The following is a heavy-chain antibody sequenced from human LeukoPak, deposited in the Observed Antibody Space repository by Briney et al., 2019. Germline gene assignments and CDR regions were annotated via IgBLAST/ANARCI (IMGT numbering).Heavy chain of an antibody. J-gene: IGHJ6*03. CDR3: ARVVVVPAAISGVYYYYYMDV. D-gene: IGHD2-2*01. Sequence: SETLSLTCAVYGGSLSGYYWTWIRQPPGKGLEWIGEVNHSGSTNYNPSLKSRVTISVDTSKNQFSLKLSSVTAADTAVYYCARVVVVPAAISGVYYYYYMDVWGKGTTVTVSS. CDR1: GGSLSGYY. CDR2: VNHSGST. V-gene: IGHV4-34*01.